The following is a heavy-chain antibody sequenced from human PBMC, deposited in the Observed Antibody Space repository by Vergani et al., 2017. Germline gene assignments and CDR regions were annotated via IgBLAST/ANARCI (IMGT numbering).Heavy chain of an antibody. CDR2: IYYSGST. CDR3: ARFTMVRGVIAYYIDY. D-gene: IGHD3-10*01. CDR1: GGSISSYY. V-gene: IGHV4-59*01. Sequence: QVQLQESGPGLVKPSETLSLTCTVSGGSISSYYWSWIRQPPGKGLEWIGYIYYSGSTNYNPSLKSRVTISVDTSKNQFSLKLSSVTAADTAVYYCARFTMVRGVIAYYIDYWGQATLVTASS. J-gene: IGHJ4*02.